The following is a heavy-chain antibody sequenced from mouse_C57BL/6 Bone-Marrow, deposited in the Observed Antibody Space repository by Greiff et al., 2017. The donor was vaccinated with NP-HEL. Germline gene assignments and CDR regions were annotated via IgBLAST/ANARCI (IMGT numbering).Heavy chain of an antibody. CDR3: ARQPYYSNPVLFDY. CDR2: INPNNGGT. D-gene: IGHD2-5*01. Sequence: EVMLVESGPELVKPGASVKIPCKASGYTFTDYNMDWVKQSHGKSLEWIGDINPNNGGTIYNQKFKGKATLTVDKSSSTAYMELRSLTSEDTAVYYCARQPYYSNPVLFDYWGQGTTLTVSS. V-gene: IGHV1-18*01. J-gene: IGHJ2*01. CDR1: GYTFTDYN.